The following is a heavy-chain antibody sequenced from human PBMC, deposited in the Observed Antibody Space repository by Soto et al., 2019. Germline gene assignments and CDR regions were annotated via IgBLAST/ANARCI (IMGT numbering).Heavy chain of an antibody. CDR2: VNPSGGST. J-gene: IGHJ1*01. V-gene: IGHV1-46*01. CDR3: AREENCSGGTCYSECFHR. CDR1: AYLFTAYS. Sequence: ASVKVPCKASAYLFTAYSMHWVRLAPGQGLEWMGVVNPSGGSTKYAQNFQGRVTMTRDTSTTTIYMELSSLRSDDTAIYYCAREENCSGGTCYSECFHRWGQGTLVTVSS. D-gene: IGHD2-15*01.